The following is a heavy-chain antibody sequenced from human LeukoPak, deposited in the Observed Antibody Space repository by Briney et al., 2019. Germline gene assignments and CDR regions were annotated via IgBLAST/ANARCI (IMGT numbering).Heavy chain of an antibody. CDR1: GGSISSYY. J-gene: IGHJ4*02. D-gene: IGHD4-17*01. CDR2: IYYSGST. CDR3: ARDAPSGDSPGY. Sequence: SETLSLTCTVSGGSISSYYWSWIRQPPGKGLEWVGYIYYSGSTNYNPSLKSRVTMSVDTSKNQFSLKLSSVTAADTAVYYCARDAPSGDSPGYWGQGTLVTVSS. V-gene: IGHV4-59*01.